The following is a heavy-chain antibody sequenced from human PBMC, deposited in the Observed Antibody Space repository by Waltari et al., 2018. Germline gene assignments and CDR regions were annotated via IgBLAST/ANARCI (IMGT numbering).Heavy chain of an antibody. D-gene: IGHD1-26*01. V-gene: IGHV3-30*02. CDR1: GFTFRSYG. CDR3: ARDLGGPRGDY. Sequence: QVQLVESGGGVVQPGGSLRPSCAASGFTFRSYGMHWVRQAPGKGLEWVAFIRYDGSNKYYADSVKGRFTISRDNAKNSLYLQMNSLRAEDTAVYYCARDLGGPRGDYWGQGTLVTVSS. CDR2: IRYDGSNK. J-gene: IGHJ4*02.